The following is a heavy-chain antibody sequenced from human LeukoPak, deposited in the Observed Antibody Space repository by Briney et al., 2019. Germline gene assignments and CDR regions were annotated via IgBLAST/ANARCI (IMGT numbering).Heavy chain of an antibody. CDR3: ASLTITRARGDDAFDL. D-gene: IGHD3-10*01. Sequence: PGGSLRLSCAASGFTFSDYYMSWIRQAPGKGLEWVSYISSSGSTIYYADSVKGRFTISRDNAKNSLYLQMNSLRAEDTAVYFCASLTITRARGDDAFDLWGQGTMVTVSS. CDR1: GFTFSDYY. CDR2: ISSSGSTI. J-gene: IGHJ3*01. V-gene: IGHV3-11*04.